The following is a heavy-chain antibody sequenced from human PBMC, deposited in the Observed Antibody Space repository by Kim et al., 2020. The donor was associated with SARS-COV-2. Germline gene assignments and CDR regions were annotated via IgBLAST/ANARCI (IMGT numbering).Heavy chain of an antibody. D-gene: IGHD3-10*01. J-gene: IGHJ4*02. CDR3: ARLYYGSGSSPFDY. V-gene: IGHV2-70*01. Sequence: YSTSLKTRLTISKDTSKNQLVLTMTNMDPVDTATYYCARLYYGSGSSPFDYWGQGTLVTVSS.